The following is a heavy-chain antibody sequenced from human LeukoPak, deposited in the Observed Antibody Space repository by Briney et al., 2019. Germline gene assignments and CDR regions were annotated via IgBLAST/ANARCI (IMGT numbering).Heavy chain of an antibody. Sequence: SETLSLTCGVSGGAITNYYWNWIRQAPGKGLEWLGYIYYTGSTTYNPSVKSRITISLDTSKKQISLKLRSVTAADTAVYYCASQIGYWGQGTLVTVSS. CDR1: GGAITNYY. J-gene: IGHJ4*02. CDR3: ASQIGY. CDR2: IYYTGST. V-gene: IGHV4-59*01. D-gene: IGHD2/OR15-2a*01.